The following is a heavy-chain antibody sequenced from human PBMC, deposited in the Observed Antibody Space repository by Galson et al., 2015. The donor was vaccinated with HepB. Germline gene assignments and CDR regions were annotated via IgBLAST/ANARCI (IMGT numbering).Heavy chain of an antibody. D-gene: IGHD1-26*01. Sequence: SLRLSCAASGFTFSSYVMHWVRQAPGKGLEWVAVISYDGSNKYYADSVKGRFTISRDNSKNTVYLQMNSLRAEDTAVYYCARDEVDSGSYWFGYWGQGTLVTVSS. CDR2: ISYDGSNK. CDR3: ARDEVDSGSYWFGY. CDR1: GFTFSSYV. J-gene: IGHJ5*01. V-gene: IGHV3-30-3*01.